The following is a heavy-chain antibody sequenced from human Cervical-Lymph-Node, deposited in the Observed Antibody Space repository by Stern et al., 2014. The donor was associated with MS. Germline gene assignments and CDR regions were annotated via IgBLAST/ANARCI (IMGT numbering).Heavy chain of an antibody. D-gene: IGHD1-7*01. CDR1: GFTFSNYG. J-gene: IGHJ4*02. CDR3: ARGNWNYEGMGY. V-gene: IGHV3-33*01. CDR2: IWYDGNKK. Sequence: DQLVESGGGVVQPGRSLRLSCAASGFTFSNYGMHWVRQAPGKGLEWLAVIWYDGNKKYYADSVKGRFTISRDNSKNTLFQQMSSLTAEDTALYYCARGNWNYEGMGYWGQGTLVTVSS.